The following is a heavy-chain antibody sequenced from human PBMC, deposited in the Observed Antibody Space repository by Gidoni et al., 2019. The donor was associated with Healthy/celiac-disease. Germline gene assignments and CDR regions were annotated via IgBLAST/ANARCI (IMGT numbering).Heavy chain of an antibody. CDR3: ARAVYGIRIDY. V-gene: IGHV2-70*15. J-gene: IGHJ4*02. CDR2: IDLDDDK. D-gene: IGHD3-16*01. CDR1: GFSPSTSGMC. Sequence: QFTLRESGPALVKPTQTLTLTCTFSGFSPSTSGMCVSWIRQPPGKALEWHARIDLDDDKYYSTSPKTRLTISKDTTKNQVVLTMTNMDPVDTATYYCARAVYGIRIDYWGQGTLVTVSA.